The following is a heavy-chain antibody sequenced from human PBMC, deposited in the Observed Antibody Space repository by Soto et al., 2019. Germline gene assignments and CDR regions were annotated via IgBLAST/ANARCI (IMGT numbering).Heavy chain of an antibody. Sequence: QVQLQESGPGLVKPSGTLSLTCAVSGGSISSSNWWSWVRQPPGKGLEWIGEIYHSGSTNYNPSLKSRGTISGDKSKNQFSLKLRSVTAADTAVYYCARASSGWYFDYWGQGTLVTVSS. D-gene: IGHD6-19*01. CDR3: ARASSGWYFDY. CDR1: GGSISSSNW. J-gene: IGHJ4*02. CDR2: IYHSGST. V-gene: IGHV4-4*02.